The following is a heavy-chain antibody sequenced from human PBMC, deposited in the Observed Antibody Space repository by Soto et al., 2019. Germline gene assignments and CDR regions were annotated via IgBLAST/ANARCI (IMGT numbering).Heavy chain of an antibody. J-gene: IGHJ6*03. CDR2: IYYSGST. D-gene: IGHD3-3*01. CDR3: ARDLRGSMRYYDFWSGYPNLYYMDV. Sequence: SETLSLTCTVSGGSISSGGYYWSWIRQHPGKGLEWIGYIYYSGSTYYNPSLKSRVTISVDTSKNQFSLKLSSVTAADTAVYYCARDLRGSMRYYDFWSGYPNLYYMDVWGKGTTVT. V-gene: IGHV4-31*03. CDR1: GGSISSGGYY.